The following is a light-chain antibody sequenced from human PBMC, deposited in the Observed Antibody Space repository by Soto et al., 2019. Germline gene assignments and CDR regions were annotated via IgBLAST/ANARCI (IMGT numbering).Light chain of an antibody. Sequence: DIQMTQSPSTLSAAVGDRVTSTCRASQNIGRYLAWYQQKPGQAPKLLIYKASTLESGVPSRFSGSGSGTEFTLAISSLQPDDFATYFCQQYNSDLYAFGQGTKLEIK. J-gene: IGKJ2*01. CDR2: KAS. V-gene: IGKV1-5*03. CDR3: QQYNSDLYA. CDR1: QNIGRY.